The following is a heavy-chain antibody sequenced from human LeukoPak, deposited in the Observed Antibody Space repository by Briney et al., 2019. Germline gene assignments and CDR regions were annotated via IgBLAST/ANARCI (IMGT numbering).Heavy chain of an antibody. CDR2: IYYSGNT. Sequence: SETLSLACTVCGGSISSGGYYWSWIRQHPGKGLKWIGYIYYSGNTYYNPSLKSRVIISVDTSKNQFSLKLSSVTAADTAVYYCARSRGGYCSSTSCSRFDYWGQGTLVTVSS. CDR3: ARSRGGYCSSTSCSRFDY. D-gene: IGHD2-2*01. CDR1: GGSISSGGYY. J-gene: IGHJ4*02. V-gene: IGHV4-31*03.